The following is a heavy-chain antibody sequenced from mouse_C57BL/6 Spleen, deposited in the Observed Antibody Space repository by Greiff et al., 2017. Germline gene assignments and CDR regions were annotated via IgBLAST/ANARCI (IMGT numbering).Heavy chain of an antibody. Sequence: EVKLMESGPELVKPGASVKIPCKASGYTFTDYNMDWVKQSHGKSLEWIGDINPNNGGTIYNQKFKGKATLTVDKSSSTAYMELRSLTSEDTAVYYCARRGIYYDYDRAMDYWGQGTSVTVSS. J-gene: IGHJ4*01. D-gene: IGHD2-4*01. CDR2: INPNNGGT. CDR3: ARRGIYYDYDRAMDY. V-gene: IGHV1-18*01. CDR1: GYTFTDYN.